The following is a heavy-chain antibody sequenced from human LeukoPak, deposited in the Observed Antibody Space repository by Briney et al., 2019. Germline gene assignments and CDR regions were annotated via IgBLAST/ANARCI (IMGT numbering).Heavy chain of an antibody. CDR1: GGFISSNSAY. CDR3: AKGGIAARPPYFDY. CDR2: IYYSGTT. D-gene: IGHD6-6*01. V-gene: IGHV4-39*07. J-gene: IGHJ4*02. Sequence: SETLSLTCTVSGGFISSNSAYWSWIRQPPGKALEWIGNIYYSGTTYYNPSLQSRVTMSVDTSNNQFSLKLTSVTAADTAVYYCAKGGIAARPPYFDYWGQGTLVTVSS.